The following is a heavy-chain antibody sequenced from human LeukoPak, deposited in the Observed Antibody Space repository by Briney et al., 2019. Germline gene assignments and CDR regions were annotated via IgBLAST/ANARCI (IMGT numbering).Heavy chain of an antibody. V-gene: IGHV4-59*08. D-gene: IGHD3-10*01. CDR2: IYYSGST. J-gene: IGHJ4*02. CDR3: ASGRRSGLLWFGELSGYFDY. CDR1: GGSISSYY. Sequence: KPSETLSLTCTVSGGSISSYYWSWIRQPPGKGLEWIGYIYYSGSTNYNPSLKSRVTISVDTSKNQFSLKLSSVTAADTAVFYCASGRRSGLLWFGELSGYFDYWGQGTLVTVSS.